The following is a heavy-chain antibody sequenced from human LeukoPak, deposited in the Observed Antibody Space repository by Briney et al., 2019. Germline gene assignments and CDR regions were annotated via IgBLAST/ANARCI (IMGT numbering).Heavy chain of an antibody. Sequence: PGGSLRLSCVASGFSFSNAYLSRVRQAPGKGLEWVGRMKSGTADYAAPVTGRFTISRDDSKDTLYLQMNNLRTEDTAVYYCTTDDYFGSGSYKGYWGQGTLVTVSS. D-gene: IGHD3-10*01. CDR1: GFSFSNAY. V-gene: IGHV3-15*01. CDR2: MKSGTA. J-gene: IGHJ4*02. CDR3: TTDDYFGSGSYKGY.